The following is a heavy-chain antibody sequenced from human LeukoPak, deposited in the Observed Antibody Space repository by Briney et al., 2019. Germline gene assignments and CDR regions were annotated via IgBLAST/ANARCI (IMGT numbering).Heavy chain of an antibody. CDR1: GYSFSSYW. D-gene: IGHD5-24*01. J-gene: IGHJ4*02. CDR3: ARASRDGYNQNFDH. CDR2: IYPGGSET. V-gene: IGHV5-51*01. Sequence: GESLKISCKGLGYSFSSYWNAWVRQRPGKGLEWMGIIYPGGSETRYDPSFQGQVTISADSSTSTAYLQWSSLRASDTAMYYCARASRDGYNQNFDHWGQGTLVAVSS.